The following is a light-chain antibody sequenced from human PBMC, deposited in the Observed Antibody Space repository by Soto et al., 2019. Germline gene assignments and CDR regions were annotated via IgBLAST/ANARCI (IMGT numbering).Light chain of an antibody. J-gene: IGKJ1*01. Sequence: EIVLTQSPGTLSLCPGERATLSCRASQSVSSSYLAWYQQKPGQAPRPLIYGASSRAIGIPDRFSGSGSGTDFTLTISRLEPEDFAVYYCQQYGSSPWTFGQGTKVEIK. CDR3: QQYGSSPWT. CDR2: GAS. V-gene: IGKV3-20*01. CDR1: QSVSSSY.